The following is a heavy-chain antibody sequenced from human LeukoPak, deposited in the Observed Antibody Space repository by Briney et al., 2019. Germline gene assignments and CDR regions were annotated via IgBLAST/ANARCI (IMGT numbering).Heavy chain of an antibody. CDR3: AKDSGIAANVGYSWLDP. V-gene: IGHV3-30*18. J-gene: IGHJ5*02. D-gene: IGHD6-13*01. Sequence: GGSLRLSCAASGFIFSRYGMHWVRQAPGKGLEWVAVTSYDGSDKYYSDSVKGRFTISRDNSKNTLYLQMSSLRQEDTGVYFCAKDSGIAANVGYSWLDPWGQGTLVTVSS. CDR1: GFIFSRYG. CDR2: TSYDGSDK.